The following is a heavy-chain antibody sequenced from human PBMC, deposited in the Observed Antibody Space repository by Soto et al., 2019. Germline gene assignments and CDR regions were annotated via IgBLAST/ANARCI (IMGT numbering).Heavy chain of an antibody. CDR3: ASRDPGTSVDY. V-gene: IGHV4-4*02. CDR2: IYRTGST. J-gene: IGHJ4*02. Sequence: QVQLQESGPGLVKPSGTLSLTCAVSGGSFTSNNWWTWVRQPPGQGLEWIGEIYRTGSTNYNPYLKSRVNISLYKSEHQFALKVTSLTAADTAVYYCASRDPGTSVDYWGQGTLVTVSS. CDR1: GGSFTSNNW. D-gene: IGHD1-7*01.